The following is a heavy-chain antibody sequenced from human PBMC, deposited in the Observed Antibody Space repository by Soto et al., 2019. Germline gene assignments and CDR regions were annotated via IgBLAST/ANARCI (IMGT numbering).Heavy chain of an antibody. Sequence: PGGSLRLSCAASGFTFSSYAMSWVRQAPGKGLEWVSAISGSGGSTYYADSVKGRFTISRDNSKNTLYLQMNSLRAEDTAVYYCAKTEGYDFWSGYWFDPWGQGTLVTVSS. J-gene: IGHJ5*02. V-gene: IGHV3-23*01. CDR1: GFTFSSYA. CDR3: AKTEGYDFWSGYWFDP. CDR2: ISGSGGST. D-gene: IGHD3-3*01.